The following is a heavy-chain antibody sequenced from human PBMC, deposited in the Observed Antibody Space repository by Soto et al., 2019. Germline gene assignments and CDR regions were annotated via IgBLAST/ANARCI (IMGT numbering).Heavy chain of an antibody. CDR3: ARELPQRQGRNMDV. CDR1: GGSMTSGDQY. Sequence: PSETLSLTCTVTGGSMTSGDQYWTWIRHRPGEGLEWFGYINHRGSLYYNPSLKSRVSMSVDTPKNQFSLNLSSVTAADTAVYYCARELPQRQGRNMDVWAQGTTVTVSS. CDR2: INHRGSL. V-gene: IGHV4-31*03. J-gene: IGHJ6*02. D-gene: IGHD1-1*01.